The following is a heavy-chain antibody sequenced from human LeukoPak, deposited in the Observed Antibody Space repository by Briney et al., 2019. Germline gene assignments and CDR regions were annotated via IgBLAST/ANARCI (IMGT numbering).Heavy chain of an antibody. CDR3: AKSDILTGYHNPFDY. Sequence: GGSLRLSCAGSGFTFSSYGMHWVRQAPGKGLDGVAVISYDGSNKYYADSVKGRFTISRDNSKNTLYLQMNSLRAEDTAVYYCAKSDILTGYHNPFDYWGQGTLVTVSS. D-gene: IGHD3-9*01. V-gene: IGHV3-30*18. CDR2: ISYDGSNK. J-gene: IGHJ4*02. CDR1: GFTFSSYG.